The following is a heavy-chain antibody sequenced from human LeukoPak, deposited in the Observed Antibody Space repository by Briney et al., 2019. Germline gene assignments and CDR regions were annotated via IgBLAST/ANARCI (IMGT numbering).Heavy chain of an antibody. Sequence: GASVKVSCKASGYTFTGSYMHWVRQAPGQGLEWMGWINPNSGGTSYAQKFQGRVTMTRDTSISTAYMELSRLTSDDTAVYYCARDRSELRFFDWFLDFWGQGTLVTVSS. D-gene: IGHD3-9*01. CDR1: GYTFTGSY. J-gene: IGHJ4*02. CDR3: ARDRSELRFFDWFLDF. V-gene: IGHV1-2*02. CDR2: INPNSGGT.